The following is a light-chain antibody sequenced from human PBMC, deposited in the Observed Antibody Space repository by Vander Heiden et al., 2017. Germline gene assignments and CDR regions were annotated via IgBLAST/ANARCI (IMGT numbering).Light chain of an antibody. CDR1: ALQKQY. CDR2: KDS. CDR3: QSADSSGTYVV. V-gene: IGLV3-25*03. Sequence: SYKLTRPPTVSVSPGQTARITCSGDALQKQYAYWYQQKPGQAPVLVIYKDSERPSGIPERFSGSSSGTTVTLTISGVQAEDEADYYCQSADSSGTYVVFGGGTKLTVL. J-gene: IGLJ2*01.